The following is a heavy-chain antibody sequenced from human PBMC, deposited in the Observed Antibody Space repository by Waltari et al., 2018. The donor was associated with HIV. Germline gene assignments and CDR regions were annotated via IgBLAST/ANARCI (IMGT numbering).Heavy chain of an antibody. D-gene: IGHD3-16*02. Sequence: EVQLVESGGGLVKPGGSLRLSCAASGFTFSNAWMSWVRQAPGKGLEWVGRIKSKTDGGTTDYAAPVKGRFTISRDDSKNTLYLQMNSLKTEDTAVYYCTTHIWGSYRYSFDYWGQGTLVTVSS. V-gene: IGHV3-15*01. CDR1: GFTFSNAW. J-gene: IGHJ4*02. CDR2: IKSKTDGGTT. CDR3: TTHIWGSYRYSFDY.